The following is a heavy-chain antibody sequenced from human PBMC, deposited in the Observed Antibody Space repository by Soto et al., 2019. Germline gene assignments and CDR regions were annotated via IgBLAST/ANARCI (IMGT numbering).Heavy chain of an antibody. V-gene: IGHV1-46*01. Sequence: QVQLVQSGAEVKKPGASVKVSCKASGDTFTDYYIHWVRQAPGQGLEWMGTVNPSGGHTTYAQHCLGRTTTPXAXPXXTLYMEVTSRTYEGTAVYYCARGGHVVVVTAALDSWGQGTLVTVSS. CDR2: VNPSGGHT. CDR1: GDTFTDYY. D-gene: IGHD2-21*02. CDR3: ARGGHVVVVTAALDS. J-gene: IGHJ4*02.